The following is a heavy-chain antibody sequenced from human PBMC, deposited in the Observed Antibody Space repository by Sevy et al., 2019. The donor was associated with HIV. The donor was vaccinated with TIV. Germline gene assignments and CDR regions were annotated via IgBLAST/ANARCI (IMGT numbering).Heavy chain of an antibody. V-gene: IGHV3-7*01. CDR3: VREQITGAKPDYFDY. D-gene: IGHD1-7*01. J-gene: IGHJ4*02. Sequence: GGSLRLSCAVSGFTFSNYWMSWVRHAPGKGLECVANINQDGGEKYYLDSVKGRFFVSRDNAKNSLYLQMDSLRAEDTAVYYCVREQITGAKPDYFDYWGQGTLVTVSS. CDR1: GFTFSNYW. CDR2: INQDGGEK.